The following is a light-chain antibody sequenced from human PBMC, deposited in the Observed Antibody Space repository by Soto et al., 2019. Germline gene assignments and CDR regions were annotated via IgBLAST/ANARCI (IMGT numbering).Light chain of an antibody. CDR1: SSDVGSYNL. CDR3: CSYAGSSTFHVI. V-gene: IGLV2-23*03. Sequence: QSALTQPASVSGSPGQSITISCTGISSDVGSYNLVSWYQQHPGKAPKLMIYEGSKRPSGVSNRFSGSKSGNTASLTISGLQTEDEADYYCCSYAGSSTFHVIFGGGTQLTVL. J-gene: IGLJ2*01. CDR2: EGS.